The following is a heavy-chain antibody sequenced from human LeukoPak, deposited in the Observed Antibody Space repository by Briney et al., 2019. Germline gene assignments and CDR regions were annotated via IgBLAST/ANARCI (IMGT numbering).Heavy chain of an antibody. J-gene: IGHJ6*03. Sequence: SETLSLTSTVSGGSISSYYWSWIRQPPGKGLEWIGYIYYSGSTNYNPSLKSRVTISVDTSKNQFSLKLSSVTAADTAVYYCARLLVNYYYYMDVWGKGTTVTVSS. CDR2: IYYSGST. V-gene: IGHV4-59*01. D-gene: IGHD3-22*01. CDR1: GGSISSYY. CDR3: ARLLVNYYYYMDV.